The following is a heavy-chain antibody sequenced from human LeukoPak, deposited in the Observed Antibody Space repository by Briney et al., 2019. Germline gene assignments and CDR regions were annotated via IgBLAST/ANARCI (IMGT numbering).Heavy chain of an antibody. CDR3: ARGVRWELRYFQH. J-gene: IGHJ1*01. V-gene: IGHV4-39*07. CDR1: GGSISSNTYY. CDR2: IYYSGST. Sequence: ETLSLTCTVSGGSISSNTYYWGWIRQPPGKGLEWIGSIYYSGSTYYNPSLKSRVTISVDTSKNKFSLKLSSVTAADTAVYYCARGVRWELRYFQHWGQGTLVTVSS. D-gene: IGHD1-26*01.